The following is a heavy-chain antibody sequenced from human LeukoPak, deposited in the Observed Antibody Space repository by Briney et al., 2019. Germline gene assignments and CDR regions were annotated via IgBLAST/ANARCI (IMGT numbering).Heavy chain of an antibody. V-gene: IGHV3-74*01. J-gene: IGHJ4*02. CDR1: GFTFSNYW. CDR3: ARDRASHFDY. CDR2: INSDGSST. Sequence: GGSLSLACAASGFTFSNYWMHWVRQAPGKGLVWVSRINSDGSSTGYADSVKGRFTISRDNAKNTVFLQMNSLRAEDTAVYYCARDRASHFDYWGQGTLVTVSS. D-gene: IGHD3-10*01.